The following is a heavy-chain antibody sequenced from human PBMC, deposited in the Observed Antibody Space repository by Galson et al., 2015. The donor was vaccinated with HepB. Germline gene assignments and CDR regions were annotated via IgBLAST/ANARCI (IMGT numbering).Heavy chain of an antibody. J-gene: IGHJ4*02. CDR1: GFIFSSQD. CDR3: AKLVDGNYFVGEDY. D-gene: IGHD4-17*01. V-gene: IGHV3-30*18. Sequence: SLRLSCAASGFIFSSQDMHWVRQAPGKGLEWVALISYNGSNKYYGDSVKGRFTISRDNSKNTLHLQMNSLRTEDTAVYYCAKLVDGNYFVGEDYWGQGTLVTVSS. CDR2: ISYNGSNK.